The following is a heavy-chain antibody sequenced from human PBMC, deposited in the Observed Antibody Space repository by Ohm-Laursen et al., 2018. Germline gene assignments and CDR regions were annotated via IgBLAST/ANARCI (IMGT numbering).Heavy chain of an antibody. CDR3: VKSDVGAKWEPAEPSFDY. J-gene: IGHJ4*02. CDR1: GSTFCISC. Sequence: SLTLSRTCSGSTFCISCNHWFWHPQRKGLVWVSRGDSDGSGTYADYVKGRFTISRDNAKNTLYLQMNSLRAEDTAVYDCVKSDVGAKWEPAEPSFDYWGQGTLVTVTS. CDR2: GDSDGSGT. D-gene: IGHD1-26*01. V-gene: IGHV3-74*01.